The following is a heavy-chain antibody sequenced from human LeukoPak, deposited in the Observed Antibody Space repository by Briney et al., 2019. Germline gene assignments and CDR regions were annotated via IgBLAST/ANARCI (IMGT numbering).Heavy chain of an antibody. Sequence: GGSLRLSCEVSGVIFEQYGMHWVRQAPGKGREWVAGISWNGVTINYGDSVKGRFTISRDNAKSFLYLQMNSLRPEDTALYYCVKDISGWSYFDYWGQGTRVTVSP. CDR3: VKDISGWSYFDY. CDR2: ISWNGVTI. J-gene: IGHJ4*02. V-gene: IGHV3-9*01. CDR1: GVIFEQYG. D-gene: IGHD6-19*01.